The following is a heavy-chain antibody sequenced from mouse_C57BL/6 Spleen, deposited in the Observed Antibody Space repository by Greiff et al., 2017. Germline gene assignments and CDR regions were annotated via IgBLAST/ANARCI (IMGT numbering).Heavy chain of an antibody. CDR3: TRESSNYGWFAY. CDR1: GFTFSSYA. D-gene: IGHD2-5*01. J-gene: IGHJ3*01. V-gene: IGHV5-9-1*02. Sequence: EVKLVESGAGLVKPGGSLKLSCAASGFTFSSYAMYWVRQTPEKRLEWVADISSGGNYTYYAENVKGRFTITRDNARNSLYLQMSSLKSEATDMYSCTRESSNYGWFAYWGQGTLVTVSA. CDR2: ISSGGNYT.